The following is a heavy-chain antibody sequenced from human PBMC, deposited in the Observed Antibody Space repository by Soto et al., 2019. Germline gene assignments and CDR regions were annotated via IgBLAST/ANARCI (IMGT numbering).Heavy chain of an antibody. Sequence: QVQLQESGPGLVKPSETLSLTCTVSGGSISSYYWSWIRQPPGKGLEWIGYIYYSGSTNYNPSLKSRVTISVDTSKNQFSLKLSSVTAADTAVYYCARWYYGGENWFDPWGQGTLVTVSS. J-gene: IGHJ5*02. CDR3: ARWYYGGENWFDP. CDR1: GGSISSYY. D-gene: IGHD4-17*01. CDR2: IYYSGST. V-gene: IGHV4-59*01.